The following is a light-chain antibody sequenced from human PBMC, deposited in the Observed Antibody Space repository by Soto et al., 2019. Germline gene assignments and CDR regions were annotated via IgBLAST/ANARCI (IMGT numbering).Light chain of an antibody. CDR3: NAVRSRSAAVV. CDR2: EVS. Sequence: QYALTQPASVSGSPGQSITISCTGTSSDFGGYNYVSWYRQYPVKAPELIIYEVSYRPSGVSHRFSGSKSGSTASLTSARLQADDEAHYYCNAVRSRSAAVVFGGGTKATVL. V-gene: IGLV2-14*01. CDR1: SSDFGGYNY. J-gene: IGLJ2*01.